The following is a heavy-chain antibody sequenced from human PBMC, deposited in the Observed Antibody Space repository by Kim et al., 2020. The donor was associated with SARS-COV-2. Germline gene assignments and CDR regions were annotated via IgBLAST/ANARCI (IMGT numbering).Heavy chain of an antibody. CDR3: ARAGSYYGRGTLLWFGEFAYAFXI. Sequence: GGSLRLSCAASGFTFSSYWMSWVRQAPGKGLEWVANIKQDGSEKYYVDSVKGRFTISRDNAKNSLYLQMNSLRAEDTAVYYCARAGSYYGRGTLLWFGEFAYAFXIWGQGTMVTVSS. V-gene: IGHV3-7*01. CDR1: GFTFSSYW. J-gene: IGHJ3*02. D-gene: IGHD3-10*01. CDR2: IKQDGSEK.